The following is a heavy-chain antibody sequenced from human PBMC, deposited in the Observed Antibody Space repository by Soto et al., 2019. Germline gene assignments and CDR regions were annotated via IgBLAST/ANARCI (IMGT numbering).Heavy chain of an antibody. CDR2: TYFRSKWYN. V-gene: IGHV6-1*01. J-gene: IGHJ5*02. Sequence: PSQTLSLTCAISGDSVSSNTASWNWIRQSPSRGLEWLVRTYFRSKWYNDYAVSVKSRIIINPDTSNNQFSLQLNSVTPEETAGYFCAKGDNLGPKTGYAFDPWGQGIMVTVSS. D-gene: IGHD5-12*01. CDR1: GDSVSSNTAS. CDR3: AKGDNLGPKTGYAFDP.